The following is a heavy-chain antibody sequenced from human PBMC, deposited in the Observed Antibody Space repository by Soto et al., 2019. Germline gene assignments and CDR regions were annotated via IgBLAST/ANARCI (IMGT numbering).Heavy chain of an antibody. J-gene: IGHJ4*02. CDR2: IYPGASDT. V-gene: IGHV5-51*01. CDR3: ASLREGYYDSSCYFDY. D-gene: IGHD3-22*01. CDR1: GYSFTSYW. Sequence: GESLKISCKGSGYSFTSYWIGWVRQMPGKGLERMGIIYPGASDTRYSPYFQGKVNISADKSISTDYLQWRSLKASDTAMYYCASLREGYYDSSCYFDYWGQGTLVTVSS.